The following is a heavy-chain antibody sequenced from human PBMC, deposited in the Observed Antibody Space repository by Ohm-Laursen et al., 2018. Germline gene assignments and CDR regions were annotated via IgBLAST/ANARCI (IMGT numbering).Heavy chain of an antibody. J-gene: IGHJ2*01. CDR2: IYHSGST. D-gene: IGHD1-26*01. CDR1: GYSISSGYY. V-gene: IGHV4-38-2*02. Sequence: SETLSLTCAVSGYSISSGYYWGWIRQPPGKGLEWIGSIYHSGSTYYNPSLKSRVTISVDTSKNQFSRKLSSVTAADTAVYYCARDRMGATIGYFDLWGRGTLVTVSS. CDR3: ARDRMGATIGYFDL.